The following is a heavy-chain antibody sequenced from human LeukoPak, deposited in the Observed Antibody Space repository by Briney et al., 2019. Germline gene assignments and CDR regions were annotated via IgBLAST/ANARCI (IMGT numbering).Heavy chain of an antibody. CDR1: GYTFTGYY. CDR2: IIPIFGTA. CDR3: ARVSQNWFDP. Sequence: SVKVSCKASGYTFTGYYMHWVRQAPGQGLEWMGGIIPIFGTANYAQKFQGRVTITADESTSTAYMELSSLRSEDTAVYYCARVSQNWFDPWGQGTLVTVSS. V-gene: IGHV1-69*13. J-gene: IGHJ5*02. D-gene: IGHD3-16*02.